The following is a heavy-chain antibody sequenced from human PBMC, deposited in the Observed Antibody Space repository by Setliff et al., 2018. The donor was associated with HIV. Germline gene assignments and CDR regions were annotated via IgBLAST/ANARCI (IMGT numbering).Heavy chain of an antibody. D-gene: IGHD6-19*01. J-gene: IGHJ1*01. V-gene: IGHV1-3*01. CDR3: ARDIGGWHETETEYFQY. CDR2: INAGSGKT. CDR1: GYTFTNYA. Sequence: ASVKVSCKASGYTFTNYAIHRVRQAPGQRLEWMGWINAGSGKTKYSQKFQGRVTISRDTSARTAYMELISLISEDTAVYYCARDIGGWHETETEYFQYWGQGTLVTVSS.